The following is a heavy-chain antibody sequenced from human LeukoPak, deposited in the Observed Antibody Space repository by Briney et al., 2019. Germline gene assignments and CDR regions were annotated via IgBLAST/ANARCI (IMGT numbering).Heavy chain of an antibody. Sequence: GGSLRLSCAASGFTFSSYNINWVRQAPGKGLEWVSSISSSSDYIYYADSVKGRFTISRDNAKNSLYLQMNSLRAEDTAVYYCATTPEDYDGSGYWGDYFDYWGQGTLVTVSS. CDR1: GFTFSSYN. V-gene: IGHV3-21*01. CDR2: ISSSSDYI. CDR3: ATTPEDYDGSGYWGDYFDY. D-gene: IGHD3-22*01. J-gene: IGHJ4*02.